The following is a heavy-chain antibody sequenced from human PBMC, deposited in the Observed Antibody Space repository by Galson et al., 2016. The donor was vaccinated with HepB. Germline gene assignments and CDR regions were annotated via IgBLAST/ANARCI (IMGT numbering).Heavy chain of an antibody. J-gene: IGHJ4*02. D-gene: IGHD3-10*01. V-gene: IGHV3-7*01. CDR3: ARGRATSVRGLVGYYFDW. CDR2: IKQDGSEK. CDR1: GFMFGTYW. Sequence: SLRLSCAGSGFMFGTYWMSWVRQAPGKGLEWVANIKQDGSEKYYVDSVRGRFTLSRDNAQNPLFLQMNSLRAEDTAVYYCARGRATSVRGLVGYYFDWWGQGTLVTVSS.